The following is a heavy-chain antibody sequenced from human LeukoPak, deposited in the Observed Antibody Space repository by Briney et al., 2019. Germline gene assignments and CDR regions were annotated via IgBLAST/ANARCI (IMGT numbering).Heavy chain of an antibody. D-gene: IGHD6-13*01. CDR2: ISSNSSYI. J-gene: IGHJ4*02. V-gene: IGHV3-21*01. Sequence: PGGSLRLSCAASGFTFSSYSMNWVRQAPGKGLEWVSSISSNSSYIYYADSVKGRFTISRDNAKNSLYLQMNSLRAKDTAVYYCARDPREQQLVPYFDYWGQGTLVTVSS. CDR3: ARDPREQQLVPYFDY. CDR1: GFTFSSYS.